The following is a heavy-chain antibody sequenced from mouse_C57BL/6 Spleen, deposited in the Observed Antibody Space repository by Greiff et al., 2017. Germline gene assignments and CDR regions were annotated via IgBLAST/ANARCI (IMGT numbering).Heavy chain of an antibody. J-gene: IGHJ4*01. CDR1: GYTFPDYN. Sequence: EVQLQQSGPELVKPGASVKIPCKASGYTFPDYNLDWVKQSHGKSLGWIGDINPNNGGTIYNQKFKGKATLPVDKSSSPASLGLRSLTSEDTAVYYCARRAVSGAMDYWGQGTSVTVSS. CDR2: INPNNGGT. V-gene: IGHV1-18*01. D-gene: IGHD6-2*01. CDR3: ARRAVSGAMDY.